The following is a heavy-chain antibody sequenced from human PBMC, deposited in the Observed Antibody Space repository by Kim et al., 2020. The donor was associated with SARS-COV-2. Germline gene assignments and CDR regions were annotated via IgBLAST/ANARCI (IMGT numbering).Heavy chain of an antibody. CDR1: GGSVSITAC. V-gene: IGHV4-4*02. Sequence: SETLSLTCAVSGGSVSITACWTWIRQPPGKGLEWIGEICPSGSPNYNPSLKSRLTMSVDKSKNQFSLNLNSVTAADTATYYCARDTSGYTDFDYWGQGTRVTVSS. D-gene: IGHD5-12*01. CDR2: ICPSGSP. J-gene: IGHJ4*02. CDR3: ARDTSGYTDFDY.